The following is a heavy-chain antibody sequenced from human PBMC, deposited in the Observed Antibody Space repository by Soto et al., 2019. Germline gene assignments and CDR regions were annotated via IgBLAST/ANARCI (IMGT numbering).Heavy chain of an antibody. V-gene: IGHV1-69*13. J-gene: IGHJ5*02. CDR3: AREKVPAAKGPNWFDP. Sequence: SVKVSCKASGGTFSSYAISWVRQAPGQGLEWMGGIIPIFGTANYAQKFQGRVTITADESTSTAYMELSSLRSGDTAVYYCAREKVPAAKGPNWFDPCGQGTLVTVSS. CDR2: IIPIFGTA. D-gene: IGHD2-2*01. CDR1: GGTFSSYA.